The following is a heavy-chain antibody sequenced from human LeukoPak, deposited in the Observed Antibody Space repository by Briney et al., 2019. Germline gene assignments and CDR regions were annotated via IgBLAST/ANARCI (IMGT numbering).Heavy chain of an antibody. CDR1: GGSFSGYY. CDR3: ARGADSSGYYYGGNNWFDP. J-gene: IGHJ5*02. V-gene: IGHV4-31*11. CDR2: IYYSGST. Sequence: SETLSLTCAVYGGSFSGYYWSWIRQHPGKGLEWIGYIYYSGSTYYNPSLKSRVTISVDTSKNQFSLKLSSVTAADTAVYYCARGADSSGYYYGGNNWFDPWGQGTLVTVSS. D-gene: IGHD3-22*01.